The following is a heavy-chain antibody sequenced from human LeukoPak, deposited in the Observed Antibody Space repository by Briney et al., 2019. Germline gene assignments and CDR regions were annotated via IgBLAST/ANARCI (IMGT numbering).Heavy chain of an antibody. CDR3: ARTYGDYVYFDY. D-gene: IGHD4-17*01. Sequence: PGGSLRLSCAASGFTFSAYDMNWVRQAPGKGLEWFSSISSSSSTIYYADSVKGRFTISRDNAMNSLYLQMNSLRAEDTAMYYCARTYGDYVYFDYWGQGTLVTVSS. CDR1: GFTFSAYD. V-gene: IGHV3-48*01. CDR2: ISSSSSTI. J-gene: IGHJ4*02.